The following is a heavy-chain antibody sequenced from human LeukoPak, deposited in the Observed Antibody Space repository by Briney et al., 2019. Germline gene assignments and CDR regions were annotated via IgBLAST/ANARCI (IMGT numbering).Heavy chain of an antibody. CDR2: ISNTGGST. V-gene: IGHV3-23*01. CDR3: AKGLRSYYYGMDV. Sequence: PGGSLRLSCAASGFTFITYAMTWVRQAPGKGLEWVSAISNTGGSTYYADSVRGRFTISRDNSKNTLYLQMNSLRAEDTAVYYCAKGLRSYYYGMDVWGQGTTVTVSS. J-gene: IGHJ6*02. D-gene: IGHD5-12*01. CDR1: GFTFITYA.